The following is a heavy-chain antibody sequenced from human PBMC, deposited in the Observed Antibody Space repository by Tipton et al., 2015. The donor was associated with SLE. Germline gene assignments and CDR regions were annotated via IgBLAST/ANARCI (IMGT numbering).Heavy chain of an antibody. CDR3: ARIAAAGTVDY. CDR2: IYYSGST. Sequence: TLSLTCTVSVGSISSYYWSWIRQPPGTGLEWIGYIYYSGSTNYNPSLTSRVTISVDTSKNQFSLKLSSVTAADTAVYYCARIAAAGTVDYWGQGTLVTVSS. J-gene: IGHJ4*02. V-gene: IGHV4-59*01. CDR1: VGSISSYY. D-gene: IGHD6-13*01.